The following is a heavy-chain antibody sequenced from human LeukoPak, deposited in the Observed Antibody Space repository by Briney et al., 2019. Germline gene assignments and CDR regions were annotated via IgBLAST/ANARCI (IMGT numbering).Heavy chain of an antibody. CDR1: GFTFSSYS. CDR2: ISSSSSTI. D-gene: IGHD6-13*01. J-gene: IGHJ4*02. V-gene: IGHV3-48*01. CDR3: ARGPDSSSWYS. Sequence: PGGSLRLSCAASGFTFSSYSMNWVRQAPGKGLEWVSYISSSSSTIYYADSVKGRFTISRDNAKDSLYLQMTSPRAEDTAVYYCARGPDSSSWYSWGQGTLVTVSS.